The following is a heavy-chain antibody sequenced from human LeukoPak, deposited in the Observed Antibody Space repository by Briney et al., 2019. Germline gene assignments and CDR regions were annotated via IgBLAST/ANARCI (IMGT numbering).Heavy chain of an antibody. V-gene: IGHV3-33*03. CDR3: VSFYETY. Sequence: PGGSLRLSCAASGFTFSSYGMHWVRQAPGKGLEWVAVIWYDGSNKYYADSVKGRFTISKDNAKNTVYLQMNSLRAEDTAVYYCVSFYETYWGRGTLVTVSS. J-gene: IGHJ4*02. CDR1: GFTFSSYG. D-gene: IGHD2/OR15-2a*01. CDR2: IWYDGSNK.